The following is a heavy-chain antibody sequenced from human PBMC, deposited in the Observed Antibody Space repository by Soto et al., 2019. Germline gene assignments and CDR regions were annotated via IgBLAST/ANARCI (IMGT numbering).Heavy chain of an antibody. CDR2: IYYSGST. J-gene: IGHJ4*02. Sequence: SETLSLTCTVSGGSISSSSYYWGWIRQPPGKGLEWIGSIYYSGSTYYNPSLKSRVTISVDTSKNQFSLKLSSVTAADTAVYYCARESAVRGAYFDYWGQGTLVTVSS. CDR3: ARESAVRGAYFDY. D-gene: IGHD3-10*01. CDR1: GGSISSSSYY. V-gene: IGHV4-39*07.